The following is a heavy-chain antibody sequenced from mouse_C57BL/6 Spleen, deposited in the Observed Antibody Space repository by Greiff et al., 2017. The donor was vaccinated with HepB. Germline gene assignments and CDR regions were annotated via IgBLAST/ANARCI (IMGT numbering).Heavy chain of an antibody. D-gene: IGHD1-1*01. CDR1: GYSFTGYY. J-gene: IGHJ2*01. CDR3: ARSGTTVVFDY. Sequence: EVKLQQSGPELVKPGASVKISCKASGYSFTGYYMNWVKQSPEKSLEWIGEINPSTGGTTYNQKFKAKATLTVDKSSSTAYMQLKSLTSEDSAVYYCARSGTTVVFDYWGQGTTLTVSS. V-gene: IGHV1-42*01. CDR2: INPSTGGT.